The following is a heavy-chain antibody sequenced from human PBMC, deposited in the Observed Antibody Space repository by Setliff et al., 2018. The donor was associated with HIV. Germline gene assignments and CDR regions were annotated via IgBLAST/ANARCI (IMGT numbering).Heavy chain of an antibody. J-gene: IGHJ6*03. V-gene: IGHV1-18*01. CDR1: GYTFTTYG. D-gene: IGHD6-13*01. CDR2: ISAYNGNT. Sequence: ASVKVSCKASGYTFTTYGITWVRQAPGQGLEWMGWISAYNGNTNYAQKLQGRVTMTTDTSTSTAYMELRSLRSDDTAVYCCARESRRQLVLLNYFYFMDVWGKGTTVTVSS. CDR3: ARESRRQLVLLNYFYFMDV.